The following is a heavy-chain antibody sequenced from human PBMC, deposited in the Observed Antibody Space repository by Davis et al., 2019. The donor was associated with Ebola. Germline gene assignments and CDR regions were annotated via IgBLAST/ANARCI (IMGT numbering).Heavy chain of an antibody. V-gene: IGHV4-4*02. CDR2: ILQTGDT. Sequence: MPSETLSFTCTVSGGSLRSSNWWSWVRQSPGKGLEWIGEILQTGDTNYSPSLKGRVTISADTSRNQFSLKLTSVTAADTAVYYCASAPYENYWGQGTLVTVSS. J-gene: IGHJ4*02. CDR1: GGSLRSSNW. CDR3: ASAPYENY. D-gene: IGHD3-16*01.